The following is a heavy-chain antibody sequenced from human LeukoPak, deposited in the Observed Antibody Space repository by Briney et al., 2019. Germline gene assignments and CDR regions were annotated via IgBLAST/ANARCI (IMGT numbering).Heavy chain of an antibody. Sequence: SETLSLTCTVSGGSISSSSYYWGWVRQPPGKGLEWIGSIYYTGSTYYSPSLESRVTISMDTSTHQFSLKVTAVTAADTAVYYCARHVVGGTCYSALNIWGQGTMVTVSS. D-gene: IGHD2-15*01. CDR2: IYYTGST. V-gene: IGHV4-39*01. CDR1: GGSISSSSYY. CDR3: ARHVVGGTCYSALNI. J-gene: IGHJ3*02.